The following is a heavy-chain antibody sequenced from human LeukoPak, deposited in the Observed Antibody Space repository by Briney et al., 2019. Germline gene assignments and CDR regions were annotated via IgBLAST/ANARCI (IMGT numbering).Heavy chain of an antibody. CDR2: IRSRSAGGTT. J-gene: IGHJ4*02. CDR3: STGGGTHDY. V-gene: IGHV3-15*01. CDR1: GLTFNNAW. Sequence: KPGGSLGLSCAASGLTFNNAWMSWVRQAPGKGLEWVGRIRSRSAGGTTDYGARVKGRFTISRDDSKNTLYLQMNSLKTEDTAVYYCSTGGGTHDYWGQGTLVTVSS. D-gene: IGHD2-15*01.